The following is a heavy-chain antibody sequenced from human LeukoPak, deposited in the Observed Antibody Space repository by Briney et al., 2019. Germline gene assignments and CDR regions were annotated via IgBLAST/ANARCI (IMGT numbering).Heavy chain of an antibody. Sequence: SVKVSCKASGGTFSSYAISWVRQAPGQGLEWMGGIIPIFGTANYAQKFQGRVTITADKSTSTAYMELSSLRSEDTAVYYCARELPDYYDILTGYSAFDYWAREPWSPSPQ. CDR3: ARELPDYYDILTGYSAFDY. D-gene: IGHD3-9*01. J-gene: IGHJ4*02. CDR2: IIPIFGTA. CDR1: GGTFSSYA. V-gene: IGHV1-69*06.